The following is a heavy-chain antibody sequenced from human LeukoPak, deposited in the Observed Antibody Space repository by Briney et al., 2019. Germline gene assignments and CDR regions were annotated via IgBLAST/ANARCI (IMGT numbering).Heavy chain of an antibody. Sequence: GGSLRLSCAASGFTFSTYCMTWLRQTPGKGLEWVANIKPDGDEKYYVDSVKGRFTISRDNAKNSLYLQMDSLTAEDTALYYCARGAPTDPYYFYYMDVWGKGTTVTVSS. D-gene: IGHD4-17*01. CDR1: GFTFSTYC. CDR3: ARGAPTDPYYFYYMDV. CDR2: IKPDGDEK. V-gene: IGHV3-7*01. J-gene: IGHJ6*03.